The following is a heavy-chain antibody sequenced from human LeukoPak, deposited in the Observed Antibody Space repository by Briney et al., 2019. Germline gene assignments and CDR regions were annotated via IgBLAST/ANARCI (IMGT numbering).Heavy chain of an antibody. CDR3: AREELSRLSSNLPIDY. J-gene: IGHJ4*02. V-gene: IGHV3-11*04. D-gene: IGHD4-11*01. Sequence: GGSLRLSCAAPGFTFSDYYMSWSRQAPGKGLEWVSYIISSGSTVYYADSVKGRFTISRDNAKNSLYLQMNSLRAEDTAVYYCAREELSRLSSNLPIDYWGKGTLVTVSS. CDR2: IISSGSTV. CDR1: GFTFSDYY.